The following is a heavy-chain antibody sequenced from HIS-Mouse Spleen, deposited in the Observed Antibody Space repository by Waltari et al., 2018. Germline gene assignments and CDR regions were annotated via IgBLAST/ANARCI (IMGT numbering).Heavy chain of an antibody. V-gene: IGHV3-74*01. Sequence: EVQLVESGGGLVQPGGSLRLSCAASGFTFSSYWMHWVRQAPGKVLVWVSRINSDGSSTSYADSVKGRFTISRDNAKNTLYLQMNSLRAEDTAVYYCARELYSSGWIQNYYYGMDVWGQGTTVTVSS. CDR3: ARELYSSGWIQNYYYGMDV. CDR2: INSDGSST. CDR1: GFTFSSYW. J-gene: IGHJ6*02. D-gene: IGHD6-19*01.